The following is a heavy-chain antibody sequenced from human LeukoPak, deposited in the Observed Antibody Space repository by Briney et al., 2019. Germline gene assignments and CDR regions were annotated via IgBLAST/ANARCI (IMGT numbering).Heavy chain of an antibody. CDR2: INPNSGGT. V-gene: IGHV1-2*04. Sequence: ASVMVSCKASGYTFTGYYMHWVRQAPGQGLEWMGWINPNSGGTNYAQKFQGWVTMTRDTSISTAYMELSRLRSDDTAVYYCARDRASENCSSTSCYYYNWFDPWGQGTLVTVSS. CDR3: ARDRASENCSSTSCYYYNWFDP. D-gene: IGHD2-2*01. J-gene: IGHJ5*02. CDR1: GYTFTGYY.